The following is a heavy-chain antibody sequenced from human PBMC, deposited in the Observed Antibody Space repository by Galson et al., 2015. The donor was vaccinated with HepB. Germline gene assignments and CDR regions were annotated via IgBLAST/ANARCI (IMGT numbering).Heavy chain of an antibody. CDR2: ISYDGSNK. V-gene: IGHV3-30*04. J-gene: IGHJ4*02. CDR1: GFTFSSYA. Sequence: SLRLSCAASGFTFSSYAMHWVRQAPGKGLEWVAVISYDGSNKYYADSVKGRFTISRDNSKNTLYLQMNSLRAEDTAVYYCARDPGIAVAGTGWDYWGQGTLVTVSS. D-gene: IGHD6-19*01. CDR3: ARDPGIAVAGTGWDY.